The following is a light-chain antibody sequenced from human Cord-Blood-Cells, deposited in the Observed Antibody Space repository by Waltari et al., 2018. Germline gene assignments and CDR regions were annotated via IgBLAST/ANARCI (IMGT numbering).Light chain of an antibody. CDR1: SSNIGSNT. Sequence: QSVLTQPPSASGTPGQRVTIPCSGSSSNIGSNTVNWYQQLPGTAPKLRSYKKKPRRSGVPDRFSGSKSGTSASLAISGLQSEDEADYYCAAWDDSLNGVVFGGGTKLTVL. J-gene: IGLJ2*01. V-gene: IGLV1-44*01. CDR3: AAWDDSLNGVV. CDR2: KKK.